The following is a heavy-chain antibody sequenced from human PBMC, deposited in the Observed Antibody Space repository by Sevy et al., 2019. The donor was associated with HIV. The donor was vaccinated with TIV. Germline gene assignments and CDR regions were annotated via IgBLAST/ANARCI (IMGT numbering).Heavy chain of an antibody. D-gene: IGHD4-17*01. CDR3: ARDLPPTATTLAHFDC. CDR2: ISNSGTTK. J-gene: IGHJ4*02. V-gene: IGHV3-48*03. Sequence: GGSLRLSCAASGFTFSSYEMNWVRQAPGKGLEWVSYISNSGTTKYYSDSVKGRFTISRDNARNSLYLQMHSLRAEDTAVYYCARDLPPTATTLAHFDCWGQGTLVTVSS. CDR1: GFTFSSYE.